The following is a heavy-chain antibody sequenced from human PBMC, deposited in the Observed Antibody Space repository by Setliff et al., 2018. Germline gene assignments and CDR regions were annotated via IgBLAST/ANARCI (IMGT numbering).Heavy chain of an antibody. CDR1: GYSINSDYY. Sequence: SETLSLTCAVSGYSINSDYYWSWIRQPAGKGLEWIGRIYTSGSTNYNPSLKSRVTISVDTSKNQFSLKLSSVTAADTAVYYCARGKSVTASNWFDPWGQGTLVTVSS. V-gene: IGHV4-61*02. CDR3: ARGKSVTASNWFDP. J-gene: IGHJ5*02. D-gene: IGHD5-18*01. CDR2: IYTSGST.